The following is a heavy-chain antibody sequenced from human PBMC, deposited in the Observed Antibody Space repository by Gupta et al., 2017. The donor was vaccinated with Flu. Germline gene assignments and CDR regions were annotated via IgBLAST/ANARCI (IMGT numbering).Heavy chain of an antibody. Sequence: QVQLQQSGPGTVKPSETLSLTCAVSGYSIRSGYYWGWIRQPPGKGLEWVGRVVHTGSTITNPSLQSRVSVSCDTSKNEFSLKLTSVTAADTAVYYCARANSLYYTGWYFIDYWGQGTLVTVSS. J-gene: IGHJ4*02. CDR3: ARANSLYYTGWYFIDY. CDR2: VVHTGST. CDR1: GYSIRSGYY. D-gene: IGHD6-19*01. V-gene: IGHV4-38-2*01.